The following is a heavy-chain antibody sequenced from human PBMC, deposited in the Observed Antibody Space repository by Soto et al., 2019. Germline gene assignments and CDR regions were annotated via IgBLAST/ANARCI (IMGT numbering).Heavy chain of an antibody. CDR2: VDPRDSYT. Sequence: PGASLKISCKGSGYSFTTFWITWVRQMPGKGLEWMGTVDPRDSYTNYSPSFQGHVTISADKSISTAYLQWSRLKASDTAIYYCGSKHCTSTTCDRRFDPWGQVTFVTVPS. CDR1: GYSFTTFW. CDR3: GSKHCTSTTCDRRFDP. J-gene: IGHJ5*02. D-gene: IGHD2-2*01. V-gene: IGHV5-10-1*01.